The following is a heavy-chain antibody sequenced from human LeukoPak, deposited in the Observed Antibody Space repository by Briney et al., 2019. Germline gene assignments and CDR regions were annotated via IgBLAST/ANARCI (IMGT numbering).Heavy chain of an antibody. D-gene: IGHD4-23*01. CDR3: ARFFQTTVVTVDAFDI. V-gene: IGHV4-59*01. J-gene: IGHJ3*02. CDR1: GGSISSYY. CDR2: IYYSGST. Sequence: PSETLSLTCTVSGGSISSYYWSWIRKPPGKGLEWIGYIYYSGSTNYNPSLKSRITISVDTSKNQFSLKLSSVTAADTAVYYCARFFQTTVVTVDAFDIWGQGTMVTVSS.